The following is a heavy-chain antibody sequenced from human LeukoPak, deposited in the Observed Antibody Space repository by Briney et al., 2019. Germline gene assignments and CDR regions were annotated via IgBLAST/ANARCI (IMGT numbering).Heavy chain of an antibody. CDR3: ARASRGDYVWGSYRPYYFDY. V-gene: IGHV4-34*01. Sequence: SETLSLTCAVYGGSFSGYYWSWIRQPPGKGLEWIGEINHSGSTNYNPSLKSRVTISVDTSKNQFSLKLSSVTAADTAVYYCARASRGDYVWGSYRPYYFDYWGQGTLVTVSS. J-gene: IGHJ4*02. CDR1: GGSFSGYY. D-gene: IGHD3-16*02. CDR2: INHSGST.